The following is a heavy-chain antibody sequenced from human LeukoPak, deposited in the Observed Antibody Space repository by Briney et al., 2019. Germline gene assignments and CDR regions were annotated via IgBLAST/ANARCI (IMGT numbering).Heavy chain of an antibody. Sequence: PGGSLRRSCASSGFIFSNYGMQWVRQAPGKGLEWVTFIRFDGSNKFYADSVKGRFTISRDNPKNTLYLQMNSLRADDTAVYYCAKDFATTGRYPHGSASTWGQGTLVTVSS. D-gene: IGHD3-10*01. CDR1: GFIFSNYG. V-gene: IGHV3-30*02. J-gene: IGHJ4*02. CDR3: AKDFATTGRYPHGSAST. CDR2: IRFDGSNK.